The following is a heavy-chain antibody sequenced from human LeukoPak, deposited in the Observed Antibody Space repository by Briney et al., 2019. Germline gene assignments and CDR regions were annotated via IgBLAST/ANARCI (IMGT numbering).Heavy chain of an antibody. Sequence: GGSLRLSCAASGFTVSSNYMSWVRQAPGKGLEWVSVIYSGGSTYYADSVKGRFTISRDNAKNSLYLQMNSLRAEDTAVYYCARDVFSYSSGSVDYWGQGTLVTVSS. V-gene: IGHV3-53*01. D-gene: IGHD3-22*01. J-gene: IGHJ4*02. CDR3: ARDVFSYSSGSVDY. CDR1: GFTVSSNY. CDR2: IYSGGST.